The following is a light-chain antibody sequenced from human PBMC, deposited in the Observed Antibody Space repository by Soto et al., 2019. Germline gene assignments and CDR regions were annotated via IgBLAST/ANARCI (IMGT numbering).Light chain of an antibody. CDR1: QSVSIY. CDR2: DAS. CDR3: QQRSNWPPKIT. V-gene: IGKV3-11*01. J-gene: IGKJ5*01. Sequence: EIVLAQSPATLSLSPGERATLSCRASQSVSIYLAWYQQKPGQAPRLLIYDASNRATGIPARFSGSGSGTDFTLTISSLEPEDFAVYYCQQRSNWPPKITSGQGTRLEIK.